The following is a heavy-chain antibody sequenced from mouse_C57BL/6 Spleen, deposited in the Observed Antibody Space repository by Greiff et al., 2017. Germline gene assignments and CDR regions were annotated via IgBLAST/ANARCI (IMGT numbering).Heavy chain of an antibody. Sequence: ESGPGLVKPSQSLSLTCSVAGYSITSGYYWNWIRQFPGNKLEWMGYISYDGSNNYNPSLKNRISITRDTSKNQFFLKLNSVTTEDTATYYCARDDYRGYFDVWGTGTTVTVSS. CDR1: GYSITSGYY. J-gene: IGHJ1*03. CDR3: ARDDYRGYFDV. V-gene: IGHV3-6*01. D-gene: IGHD2-4*01. CDR2: ISYDGSN.